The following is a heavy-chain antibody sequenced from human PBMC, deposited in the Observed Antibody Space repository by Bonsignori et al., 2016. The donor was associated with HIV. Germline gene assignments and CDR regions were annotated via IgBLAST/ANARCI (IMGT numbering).Heavy chain of an antibody. V-gene: IGHV3-9*01. CDR3: AKGQGVVVAVLSDY. D-gene: IGHD2-15*01. J-gene: IGHJ4*02. CDR2: ISWNSGSI. Sequence: WIRQPPGKGLEWVSGISWNSGSIGYADSVKGRFTISRDNAKNSLYLQMNSLRAEDTALYYCAKGQGVVVAVLSDYWGQGTLVTVSS.